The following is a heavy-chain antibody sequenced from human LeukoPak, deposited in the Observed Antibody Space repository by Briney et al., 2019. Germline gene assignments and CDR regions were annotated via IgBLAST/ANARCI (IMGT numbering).Heavy chain of an antibody. Sequence: PSETLSLTCAVYGGPFSTYYWSWIRQPPGKGLEWIGEITHSGRINYNPSLKSRVTISIDTSKNQFSLRLSSVTAADTAIYYCASIIGGYSDFDSWGQGTLVTVSS. CDR1: GGPFSTYY. V-gene: IGHV4-34*01. D-gene: IGHD5-12*01. J-gene: IGHJ4*01. CDR2: ITHSGRI. CDR3: ASIIGGYSDFDS.